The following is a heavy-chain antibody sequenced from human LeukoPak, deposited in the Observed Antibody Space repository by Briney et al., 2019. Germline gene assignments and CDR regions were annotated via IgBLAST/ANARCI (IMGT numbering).Heavy chain of an antibody. V-gene: IGHV3-30*04. D-gene: IGHD2-2*01. Sequence: GGSLRLSCAASGFTFSNYAMHWVRQAPGKGLEWVAVISYDGSNKYYADSVKGRFTISRDNSKNTLYLQMNSLRAEDTAVYYCAREEYCSSTSCYEAARFYYYYYMDVWGKGTTVTISS. CDR2: ISYDGSNK. CDR3: AREEYCSSTSCYEAARFYYYYYMDV. J-gene: IGHJ6*03. CDR1: GFTFSNYA.